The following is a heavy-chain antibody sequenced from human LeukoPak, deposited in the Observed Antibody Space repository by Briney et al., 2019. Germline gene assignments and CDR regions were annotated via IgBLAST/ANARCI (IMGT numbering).Heavy chain of an antibody. CDR3: ARLRYFDWLFRTPNYYMDV. Sequence: SETLSLTCTVSGGSISSSSYYWGWIRQPPGKGLEWIGSIYYSGSTYYNPSLKSRVTISVDTSKNQFSLKLSSVTAADTAVYYCARLRYFDWLFRTPNYYMDVWGKGTTVTVSS. V-gene: IGHV4-39*07. CDR1: GGSISSSSYY. J-gene: IGHJ6*03. CDR2: IYYSGST. D-gene: IGHD3-9*01.